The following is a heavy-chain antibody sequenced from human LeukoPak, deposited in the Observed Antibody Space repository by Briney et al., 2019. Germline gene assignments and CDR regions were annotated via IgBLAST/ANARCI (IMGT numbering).Heavy chain of an antibody. CDR2: ITTSGRTI. V-gene: IGHV3-48*03. J-gene: IGHJ4*02. CDR1: GFPFINYE. CDR3: ARGSTSWYYFDY. Sequence: GGSLRLSCAASGFPFINYEMNWIRQAPGKGLEWVSYITTSGRTINYADSVKGRFTIPRDNAKNSVFLQTSSLRAEDTAVYYCARGSTSWYYFDYWGQGALVTVSS. D-gene: IGHD2-2*01.